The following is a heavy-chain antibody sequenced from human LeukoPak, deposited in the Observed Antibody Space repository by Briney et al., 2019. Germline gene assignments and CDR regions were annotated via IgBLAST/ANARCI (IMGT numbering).Heavy chain of an antibody. CDR3: ARGGYSGYEGDY. CDR1: GFTFSSYE. V-gene: IGHV3-48*03. Sequence: PGGSLRLSCAASGFTFSSYEMNWVRQAPGKGLEWVSYISSSGSTIYYADSVKGRFTISRDNAKNSLYLQMNSLRAEDTAVYYCARGGYSGYEGDYWGQGTLVTVSS. J-gene: IGHJ4*02. D-gene: IGHD5-12*01. CDR2: ISSSGSTI.